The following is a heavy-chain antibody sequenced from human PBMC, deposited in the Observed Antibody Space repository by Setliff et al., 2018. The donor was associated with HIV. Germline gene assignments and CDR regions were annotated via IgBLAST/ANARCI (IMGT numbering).Heavy chain of an antibody. CDR2: ISAYNGNT. CDR3: ARDPFCSSTSCDAVGGMDV. CDR1: GYTFTSYG. J-gene: IGHJ6*02. D-gene: IGHD2-2*01. Sequence: ASVKVSCTASGYTFTSYGISWVRQAPGQGLEWMGWISAYNGNTNYAQKLQGRVTMTTDTSTSTAYMELRSLRSDDTAVYYCARDPFCSSTSCDAVGGMDVWGQGTTVTVSS. V-gene: IGHV1-18*01.